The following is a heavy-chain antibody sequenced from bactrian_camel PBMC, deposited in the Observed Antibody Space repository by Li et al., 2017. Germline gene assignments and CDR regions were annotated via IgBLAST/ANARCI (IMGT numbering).Heavy chain of an antibody. V-gene: IGHV3S1*01. J-gene: IGHJ6*01. CDR3: GAVRYGVTWYPLCRVRSADFGY. Sequence: HVQLVESGGGSVQAGGSLRLSCAASGYTYNRNCMAWFRQAPGKEREGVARIATGSGNTYYADSVKGRFTISKDNAKNTLYLQMNSLKPEDTAMYYCGAVRYGVTWYPLCRVRSADFGYWGQGTQVTVS. CDR2: IATGSGNT. CDR1: GYTYNRNC. D-gene: IGHD6*01.